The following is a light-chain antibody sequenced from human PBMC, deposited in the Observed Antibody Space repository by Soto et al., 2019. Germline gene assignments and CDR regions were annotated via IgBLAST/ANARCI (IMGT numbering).Light chain of an antibody. CDR2: DAS. Sequence: DIQMTQSPSTLSASVGDRVTITCRASQSITNRSAWYQQKPGKAPKVLIYDASNLEGGVPSRFSGSGSGTEFILTISSLQPDDFATYWCQHYGGMWTFGQGTKVEIK. CDR1: QSITNR. V-gene: IGKV1-5*01. CDR3: QHYGGMWT. J-gene: IGKJ1*01.